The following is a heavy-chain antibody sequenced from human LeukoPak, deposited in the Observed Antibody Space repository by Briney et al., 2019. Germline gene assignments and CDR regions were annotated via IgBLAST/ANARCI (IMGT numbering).Heavy chain of an antibody. J-gene: IGHJ6*03. CDR1: GASISSYY. D-gene: IGHD3-10*01. CDR3: ARDFMVRGEQVNYYYYYMDV. Sequence: SETLSLTCNVSGASISSYYWTWIRQPPGKGLEWIASISDIGSNYNPSLRSRVTTSLDTSKNQFSLNLRSVTAADTAVYYCARDFMVRGEQVNYYYYYMDVWGTGATITVSS. CDR2: ISDIGS. V-gene: IGHV4-59*01.